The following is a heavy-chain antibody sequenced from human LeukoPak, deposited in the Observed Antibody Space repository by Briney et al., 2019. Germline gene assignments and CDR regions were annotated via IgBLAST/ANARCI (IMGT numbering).Heavy chain of an antibody. CDR1: GFTFSSYA. J-gene: IGHJ4*02. CDR3: ARGSSKSRYSSGWYYDY. V-gene: IGHV3-30*14. Sequence: GGSLRLSCAASGFTFSSYAMLWVRQAPGKGLEWVALISYEGSTEYYADSVKGRFTISRDNSRNTLNLQMNSLRAEDTAVYYCARGSSKSRYSSGWYYDYWGQGTLVTVSS. D-gene: IGHD6-19*01. CDR2: ISYEGSTE.